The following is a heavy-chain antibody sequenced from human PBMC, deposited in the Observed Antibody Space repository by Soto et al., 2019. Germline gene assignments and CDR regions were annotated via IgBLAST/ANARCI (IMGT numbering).Heavy chain of an antibody. J-gene: IGHJ3*02. CDR3: ARHLGYYDSSGYYPFDI. CDR2: IYYSGST. V-gene: IGHV4-59*08. D-gene: IGHD3-22*01. CDR1: GGSISSYY. Sequence: SETLSLTCTVSGGSISSYYWSWIRQPPGKGLEWIGYIYYSGSTNYNPSLKSRVTISVDTSKNQFSLKLSSVTAADTAVYYCARHLGYYDSSGYYPFDIWGQGTMVT.